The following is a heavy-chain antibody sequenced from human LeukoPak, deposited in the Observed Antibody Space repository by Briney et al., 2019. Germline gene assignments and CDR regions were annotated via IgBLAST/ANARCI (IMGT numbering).Heavy chain of an antibody. D-gene: IGHD6-13*01. CDR1: GFTFYSHG. Sequence: GGSLRLSCATSGFTFYSHGMHWVRQAPGKGLEWVTFIRYDGSDKHYVDSVKGRFTVSRDNSKNTLYLQLTSLTTEDTALYYCVKDHFNSSSWSPFDHWGQGTLVTVSS. CDR3: VKDHFNSSSWSPFDH. J-gene: IGHJ4*02. CDR2: IRYDGSDK. V-gene: IGHV3-30*02.